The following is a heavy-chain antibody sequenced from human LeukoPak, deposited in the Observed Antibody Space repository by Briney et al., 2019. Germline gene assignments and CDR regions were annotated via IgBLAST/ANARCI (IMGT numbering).Heavy chain of an antibody. V-gene: IGHV3-30*04. CDR2: ISFDGVNT. J-gene: IGHJ6*03. Sequence: GGSLRLSCAASGFTFSTYAIHWVRQAPGKGLEWVAVISFDGVNTFYADSVKGRFTISRDNSNNTVYLQMNNLRPEDTTVFYCARGQGYESYYYMDVWGKGTTVSVSS. D-gene: IGHD2-2*01. CDR3: ARGQGYESYYYMDV. CDR1: GFTFSTYA.